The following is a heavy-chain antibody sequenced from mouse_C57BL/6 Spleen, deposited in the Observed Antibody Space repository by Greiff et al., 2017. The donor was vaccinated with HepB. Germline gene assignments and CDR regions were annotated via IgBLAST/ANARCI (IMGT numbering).Heavy chain of an antibody. Sequence: VQLQQSGAELVKPGASVKISCKASGYAFSSYWMNWVKQRPGKGLEWIGQIYPGDGDTNYNGKFKGKATLTADKSSSTAYMRLSSLTSEDSAVYFCARRDDYYGSSFFDYWGQGTTLTVSS. CDR3: ARRDDYYGSSFFDY. CDR2: IYPGDGDT. J-gene: IGHJ2*01. D-gene: IGHD1-1*01. V-gene: IGHV1-80*01. CDR1: GYAFSSYW.